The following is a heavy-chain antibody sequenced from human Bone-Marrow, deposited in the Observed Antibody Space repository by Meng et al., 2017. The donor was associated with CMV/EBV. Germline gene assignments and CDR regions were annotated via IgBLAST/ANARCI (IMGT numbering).Heavy chain of an antibody. J-gene: IGHJ4*02. CDR3: ARPRTPGGVTRGFEY. D-gene: IGHD2-21*02. Sequence: GVSLRLSCKGSGYIFTNYWIGWLRQIPGKGREELGIIYPGDSDARYSPSFQGQVTISADKSISTVYLQWNSLNASDIAIYYCARPRTPGGVTRGFEYWGQGTLVTVSS. V-gene: IGHV5-51*01. CDR2: IYPGDSDA. CDR1: GYIFTNYW.